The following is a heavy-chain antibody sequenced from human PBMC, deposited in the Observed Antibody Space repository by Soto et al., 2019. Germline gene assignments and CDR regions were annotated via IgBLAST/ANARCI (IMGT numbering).Heavy chain of an antibody. CDR3: ARGRRYCPIDVCYLTRQADV. D-gene: IGHD2-8*01. CDR2: IKGDGSAK. J-gene: IGHJ6*02. Sequence: EVQLVESGGGLVQPGGSLRLSCAASGFTFGNYWMTWVRQAPGKGLEWVANIKGDGSAKSYLDSVRGRFTVSRDNAENSLFLQMNILRAEDTALYYCARGRRYCPIDVCYLTRQADVWGQGTTVTVSS. CDR1: GFTFGNYW. V-gene: IGHV3-7*05.